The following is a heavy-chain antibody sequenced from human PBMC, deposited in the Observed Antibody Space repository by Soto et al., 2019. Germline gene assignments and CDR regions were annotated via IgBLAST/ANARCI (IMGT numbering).Heavy chain of an antibody. D-gene: IGHD3-22*01. V-gene: IGHV3-21*01. J-gene: IGHJ4*02. CDR2: ISSSSSYI. CDR3: ARDPPSSFYYDSSGYSDY. Sequence: GSLRLSCAASGFTFSSYSMNWVRQASGKGLEWVSSISSSSSYIYYADSVKGRFTISRDNAKNSLYLQMNSLRAEDTAVYYCARDPPSSFYYDSSGYSDYWGQGTLVTVSS. CDR1: GFTFSSYS.